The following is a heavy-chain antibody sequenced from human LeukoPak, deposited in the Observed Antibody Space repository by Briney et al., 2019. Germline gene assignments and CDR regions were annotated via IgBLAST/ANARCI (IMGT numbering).Heavy chain of an antibody. CDR3: ARVTHTELSTWFDP. CDR2: IIPIFGSS. D-gene: IGHD5-18*01. J-gene: IGHJ5*02. V-gene: IGHV1-69*13. CDR1: GGTFSSYA. Sequence: SVKVSRKASGGTFSSYAISWVRQAPGQGLEWMGGIIPIFGSSNYAQKFQGRVTITADESTTTAYMELSSLRSEDTAVYYCARVTHTELSTWFDPWGQGTLVTVSS.